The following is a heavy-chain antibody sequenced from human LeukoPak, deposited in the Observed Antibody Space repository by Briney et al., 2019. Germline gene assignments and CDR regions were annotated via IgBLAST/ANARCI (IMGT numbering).Heavy chain of an antibody. CDR2: INPNSGGT. V-gene: IGHV1-2*02. Sequence: GASVKVSCKASGYTFTGYYMHWVRQAPGQGLEWMGWINPNSGGTNYAQKFQGRVTMTRDTSISTAYMELSRLRSGDTAVYYCARVLGSGSYPFKKYYFDYWGQGTLVTVSS. CDR3: ARVLGSGSYPFKKYYFDY. J-gene: IGHJ4*02. D-gene: IGHD1-26*01. CDR1: GYTFTGYY.